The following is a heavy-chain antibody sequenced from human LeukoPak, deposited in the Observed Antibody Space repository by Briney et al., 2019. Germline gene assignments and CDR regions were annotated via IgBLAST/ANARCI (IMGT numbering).Heavy chain of an antibody. Sequence: PSETLSLTCTVSGGSVSSGSYYWSWIRQPPGKGLEWIGYIYYSGSTNYNPSLKSRVTISVDTSKNQFSLKLSSVTAADTAVYYCARNPPTEAQTIFGVVIGNLYYYYYYMDVWGKGTTVTVSS. J-gene: IGHJ6*03. CDR3: ARNPPTEAQTIFGVVIGNLYYYYYYMDV. D-gene: IGHD3-3*01. CDR2: IYYSGST. V-gene: IGHV4-61*01. CDR1: GGSVSSGSYY.